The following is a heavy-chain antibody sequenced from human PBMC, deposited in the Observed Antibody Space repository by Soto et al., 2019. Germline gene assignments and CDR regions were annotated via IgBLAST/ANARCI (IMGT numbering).Heavy chain of an antibody. Sequence: PSETLSLTCTVSGGSISSSSYYRGWIRQPPGKGLEWIGSIYYSGSTYYNPSLKSRVTISVDTSKNQFSLKLSSVTAADTAVYYCASTTITMVRGVIPKPFDYWGQGTLVTVSS. D-gene: IGHD3-10*01. J-gene: IGHJ4*02. CDR1: GGSISSSSYY. CDR3: ASTTITMVRGVIPKPFDY. CDR2: IYYSGST. V-gene: IGHV4-39*01.